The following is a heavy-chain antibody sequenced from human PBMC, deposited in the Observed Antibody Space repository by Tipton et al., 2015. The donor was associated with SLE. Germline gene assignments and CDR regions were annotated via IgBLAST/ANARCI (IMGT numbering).Heavy chain of an antibody. CDR2: IHNSGST. V-gene: IGHV4-59*11. J-gene: IGHJ5*02. Sequence: TLSLTCTVSGGSISSHYWSWIRQPPGKGLEWIGYIHNSGSTNYNPSLKSRVIISLDTSKKQFSLKLSSVTAADTAVYYCAVGGYDFPNWFDPWGQGTLVTVSS. CDR1: GGSISSHY. CDR3: AVGGYDFPNWFDP. D-gene: IGHD5-12*01.